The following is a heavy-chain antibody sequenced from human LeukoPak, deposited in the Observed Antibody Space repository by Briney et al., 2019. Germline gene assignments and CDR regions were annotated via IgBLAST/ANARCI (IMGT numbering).Heavy chain of an antibody. D-gene: IGHD2-2*01. V-gene: IGHV3-66*01. J-gene: IGHJ4*02. Sequence: PGGSLRLSGVASGFTFSSYWMNWVRQAPGKGLEWVSVITSGGNSYYADSVKGRFTISRDNSKNTLYLQMNSLRAEDTAVYYCARGQCSSPSCRYFDYWGQGTLVTVSS. CDR3: ARGQCSSPSCRYFDY. CDR1: GFTFSSYW. CDR2: ITSGGNS.